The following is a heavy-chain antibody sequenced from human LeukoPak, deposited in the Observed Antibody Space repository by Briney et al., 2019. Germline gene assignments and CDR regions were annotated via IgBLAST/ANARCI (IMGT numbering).Heavy chain of an antibody. V-gene: IGHV3-23*01. D-gene: IGHD3-22*01. Sequence: GGSLRLSCAASGFTFSSYAMSWIRQAPGKGLEWVSAISGSGGSTYYADSVKGRFTISRDNSKNTLYLQMNSLRAEDTAVYYCAKEGFGYDSSGYYGGWFDPWGQGTLVTVSS. CDR2: ISGSGGST. J-gene: IGHJ5*02. CDR3: AKEGFGYDSSGYYGGWFDP. CDR1: GFTFSSYA.